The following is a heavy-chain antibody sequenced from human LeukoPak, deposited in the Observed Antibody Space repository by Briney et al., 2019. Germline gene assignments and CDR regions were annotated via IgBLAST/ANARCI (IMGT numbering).Heavy chain of an antibody. CDR1: GFTFSSYA. Sequence: GGSLRLSCAASGFTFSSYAMSWVRQAPGKGLEWVSAISGSGGSTYYADSVKGRFTISRDNSKNTLYLHINSLRAEDSSVYYCAKDTESSGYYYSGGGNFDYWGQGTLVTVSS. CDR3: AKDTESSGYYYSGGGNFDY. J-gene: IGHJ4*02. D-gene: IGHD3-22*01. V-gene: IGHV3-23*01. CDR2: ISGSGGST.